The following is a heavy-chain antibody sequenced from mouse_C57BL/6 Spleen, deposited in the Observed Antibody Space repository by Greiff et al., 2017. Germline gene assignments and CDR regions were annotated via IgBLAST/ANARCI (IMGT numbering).Heavy chain of an antibody. J-gene: IGHJ4*01. CDR2: ISDGGSYT. Sequence: EVQLVESGGGLVKPGGSLKLSCAASGFTFSSYAMSWVRQTPEKRLEWVATISDGGSYTYYPDNVKGRFTISRDNAKNNLYLQMSHLKSEDTAMYYCARGGGYYDYAMDYWGQGTSVTVSS. D-gene: IGHD2-3*01. CDR1: GFTFSSYA. CDR3: ARGGGYYDYAMDY. V-gene: IGHV5-4*01.